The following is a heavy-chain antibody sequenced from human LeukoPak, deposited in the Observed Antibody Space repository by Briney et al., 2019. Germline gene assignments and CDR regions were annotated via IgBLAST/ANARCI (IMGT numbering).Heavy chain of an antibody. D-gene: IGHD6-6*01. V-gene: IGHV1-2*06. CDR1: GYTFSGYY. CDR3: ARVGRAFTARSSFFDY. J-gene: IGHJ4*02. CDR2: INPNSGGT. Sequence: GASVKVSCKASGYTFSGYYMHWVRQAPGQGLEWMGRINPNSGGTNYAQKFQGRVTMTRDTSISTAYMELIRLRSADTAVYYCARVGRAFTARSSFFDYWGQGTLVTVSS.